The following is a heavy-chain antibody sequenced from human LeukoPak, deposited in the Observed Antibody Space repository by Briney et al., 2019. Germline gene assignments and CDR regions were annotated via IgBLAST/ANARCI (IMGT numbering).Heavy chain of an antibody. Sequence: GGSLRLSCAASGFTFSTYSMNWVRQAPGKGLELVSSISSSSIYIYYADSVKGRFTISRDNAKNALYLQMNSLRAEDTAVYYCVRDKASTSSGDYYYGMDVWGQGTTVTVSS. CDR1: GFTFSTYS. J-gene: IGHJ6*02. CDR3: VRDKASTSSGDYYYGMDV. V-gene: IGHV3-21*01. CDR2: ISSSSIYI. D-gene: IGHD6-13*01.